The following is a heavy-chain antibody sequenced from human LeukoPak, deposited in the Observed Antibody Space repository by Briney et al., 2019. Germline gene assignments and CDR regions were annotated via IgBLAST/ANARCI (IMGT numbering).Heavy chain of an antibody. CDR1: GFTFSSYA. CDR2: ISGSGGST. Sequence: SGGSVRLTCAASGFTFSSYAMSWVRQAPGKGLEWVSAISGSGGSTNYADSVKGRFTISRDNSKNTLYLQMNSLRAEDTAVYYCAKDVGDCGGDCYVFDYWGQGTLVTVSS. V-gene: IGHV3-23*01. CDR3: AKDVGDCGGDCYVFDY. J-gene: IGHJ4*02. D-gene: IGHD2-21*01.